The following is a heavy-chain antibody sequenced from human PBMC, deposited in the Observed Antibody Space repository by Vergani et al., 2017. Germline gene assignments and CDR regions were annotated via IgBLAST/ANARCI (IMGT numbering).Heavy chain of an antibody. Sequence: VQLLESGGGLVQPGGSLRLSCAASGFTFSSYAMSWVRQAPGKGLEWVAVIWYDGNNKYYADSVKGRFTISRDNSKNTLYLQMNSLRAEDTAVYYCAGWNGDGYNFWGQGTLVTVSA. J-gene: IGHJ4*02. CDR1: GFTFSSYA. D-gene: IGHD5-24*01. CDR3: AGWNGDGYNF. V-gene: IGHV3-33*08. CDR2: IWYDGNNK.